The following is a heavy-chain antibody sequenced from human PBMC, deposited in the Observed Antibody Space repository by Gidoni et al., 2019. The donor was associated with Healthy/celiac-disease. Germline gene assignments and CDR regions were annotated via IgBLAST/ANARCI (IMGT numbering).Heavy chain of an antibody. CDR2: ISYDGSNK. J-gene: IGHJ4*02. CDR1: GFHFSSYA. CDR3: ARGVKREVFDY. Sequence: QVQLVESGGGVVQPGRSLRLSCAASGFHFSSYAMHWVRQAPGKGLEWVAVISYDGSNKYYADSVKGRFTISRDNSKNTLYLQMNSLRAEDTAVYYCARGVKREVFDYWGQGTLVTVSS. D-gene: IGHD3-10*01. V-gene: IGHV3-30-3*01.